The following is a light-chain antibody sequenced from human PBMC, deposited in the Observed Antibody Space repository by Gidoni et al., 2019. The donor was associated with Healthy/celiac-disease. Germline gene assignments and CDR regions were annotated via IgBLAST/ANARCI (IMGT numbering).Light chain of an antibody. J-gene: IGKJ2*03. CDR2: DAS. V-gene: IGKV3-11*01. Sequence: DIVLTQSPAPLSLSPGERATLSCRASQRVSSYLARYQQKPGQAPRLLIDDASNRATGIPARFSGSGSGTDFTRTMSSLEPEDFAVYYCQQRSNWLYSFGQGTKLEIK. CDR1: QRVSSY. CDR3: QQRSNWLYS.